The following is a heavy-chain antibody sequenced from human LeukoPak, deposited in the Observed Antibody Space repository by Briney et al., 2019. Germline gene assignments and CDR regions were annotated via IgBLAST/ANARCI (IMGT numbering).Heavy chain of an antibody. Sequence: ASVKVSCKASGYTFTSYAMHWVRQAPGQRLEWTGWINAGNGNTKYSQKFQGRVTITRDTSASTAYMELSSLRSEDTAVYYCARGGRRGSHTFFDYWGQGTLVTVSS. D-gene: IGHD1-26*01. CDR3: ARGGRRGSHTFFDY. V-gene: IGHV1-3*01. CDR2: INAGNGNT. CDR1: GYTFTSYA. J-gene: IGHJ4*02.